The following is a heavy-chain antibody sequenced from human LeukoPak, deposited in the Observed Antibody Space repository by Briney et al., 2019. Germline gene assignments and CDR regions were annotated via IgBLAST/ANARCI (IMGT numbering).Heavy chain of an antibody. CDR2: IYYSGST. J-gene: IGHJ6*03. CDR1: AASISPYD. Sequence: SETLSLTRTVSAASISPYDASWIRQPPGKGLEWIGYIYYSGSTNYNPSLKSRATISVDTSKNQFSLKLSSVTAADTGLYSCARVWRGYYYMDVWGKGTTVTVSS. CDR3: ARVWRGYYYMDV. D-gene: IGHD3-10*01. V-gene: IGHV4-59*01.